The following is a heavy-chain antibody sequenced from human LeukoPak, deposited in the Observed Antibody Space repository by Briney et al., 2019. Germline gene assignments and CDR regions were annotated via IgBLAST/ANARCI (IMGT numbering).Heavy chain of an antibody. Sequence: GRSLRLSCAASGFTFSSYAMHWVRQAPGKGLEWVAVILYDGTNKYYADSVKGRFTISRDNSNNTLYLQMNSLRAEDTAVYYCARDREIAAAGITYFDYWGQGTLVTVPP. D-gene: IGHD6-13*01. CDR2: ILYDGTNK. J-gene: IGHJ4*02. CDR3: ARDREIAAAGITYFDY. CDR1: GFTFSSYA. V-gene: IGHV3-30-3*01.